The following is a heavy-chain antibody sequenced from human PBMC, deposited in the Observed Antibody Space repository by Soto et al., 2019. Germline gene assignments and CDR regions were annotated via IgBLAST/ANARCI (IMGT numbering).Heavy chain of an antibody. D-gene: IGHD7-27*01. CDR1: GVAISSGGFS. J-gene: IGHJ4*02. CDR3: ARGHWGRPAPFDY. Sequence: QLQLQQSGSGLVKPSQTLSLTCAVSGVAISSGGFSWSWIRQPPGKGLEGIRYIYHTGSIYYNPSLERRVTISLDRPTNRFSLKRSSVIAADTAVYYRARGHWGRPAPFDYWGQGSLVPVSS. V-gene: IGHV4-30-2*01. CDR2: IYHTGSI.